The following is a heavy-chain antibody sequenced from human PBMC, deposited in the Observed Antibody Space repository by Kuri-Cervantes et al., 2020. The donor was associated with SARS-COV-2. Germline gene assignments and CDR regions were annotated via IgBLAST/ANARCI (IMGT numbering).Heavy chain of an antibody. CDR2: IKQDGSEK. J-gene: IGHJ6*03. V-gene: IGHV3-7*01. Sequence: GGSLRLSCAASGFTFSSYWMSWVHQAPGKGLEWVANIKQDGSEKYYVDSVKGRFTISRDNAKNSLYLQMNSLRAEDTAVYYCAKGQAPGIAAAGTPPSAYMDVWGKGTTVTVSS. D-gene: IGHD6-13*01. CDR1: GFTFSSYW. CDR3: AKGQAPGIAAAGTPPSAYMDV.